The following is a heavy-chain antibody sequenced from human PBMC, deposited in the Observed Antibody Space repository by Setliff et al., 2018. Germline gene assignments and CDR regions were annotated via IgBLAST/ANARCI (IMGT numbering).Heavy chain of an antibody. V-gene: IGHV4-61*09. CDR3: ARAISGWYSAHYYYMDV. CDR1: GGSISSGSDY. J-gene: IGHJ6*03. D-gene: IGHD6-19*01. CDR2: VYTSGST. Sequence: LSLTCSVSGGSISSGSDYWTWIRQPAGKGLEWIGHVYTSGSTKYSSSLKSRVTISVDTSKNQFSLRLNSVTAADTAVYYCARAISGWYSAHYYYMDVWGKGTTVTVSS.